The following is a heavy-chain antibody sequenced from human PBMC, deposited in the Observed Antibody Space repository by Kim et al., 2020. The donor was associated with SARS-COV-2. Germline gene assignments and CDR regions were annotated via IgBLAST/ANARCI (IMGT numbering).Heavy chain of an antibody. CDR3: ARAGYCSGGSCYGNWFDP. J-gene: IGHJ5*02. CDR2: IYYSGST. CDR1: GGSISSYY. Sequence: SETLSLTCTVSGGSISSYYWSWIRQPPGKGLEWIGCIYYSGSTNYNPSLKSRVTISVDTSKNQFSLKLSSVTAADTAVYYCARAGYCSGGSCYGNWFDPWGQGTLVTVSS. D-gene: IGHD2-15*01. V-gene: IGHV4-59*01.